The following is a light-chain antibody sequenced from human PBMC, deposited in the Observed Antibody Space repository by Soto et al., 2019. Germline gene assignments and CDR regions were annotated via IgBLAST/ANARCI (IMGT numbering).Light chain of an antibody. CDR1: SSDVGGYNY. CDR3: SSYTSSSKV. J-gene: IGLJ1*01. Sequence: QSALTQPASVSGSPGQSITISCTGTSSDVGGYNYVSWYQQHPGKAPKLMIYDVSNRPSGVSNRFSGSKSGNTASLTISGLQAEHEADYYCSSYTSSSKVLGTGTKLTVL. V-gene: IGLV2-14*01. CDR2: DVS.